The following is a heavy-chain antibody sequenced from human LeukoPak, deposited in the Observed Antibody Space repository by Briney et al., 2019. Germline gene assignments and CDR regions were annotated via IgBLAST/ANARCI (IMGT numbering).Heavy chain of an antibody. CDR1: GFTFDDYG. V-gene: IGHV3-20*04. CDR3: ARDGGEYRFLEWLSPPYMDV. J-gene: IGHJ6*03. D-gene: IGHD3-3*01. Sequence: PGGSLRLSCAASGFTFDDYGMSWVRQAPGKGLEWVSGINWNGGSTGYADSVKGRFTVSRDNAKNSLYLQMNSLRVEDTALYYCARDGGEYRFLEWLSPPYMDVWGKGTTVTVSS. CDR2: INWNGGST.